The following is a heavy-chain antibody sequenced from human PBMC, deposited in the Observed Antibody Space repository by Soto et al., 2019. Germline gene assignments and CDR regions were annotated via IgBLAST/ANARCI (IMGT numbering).Heavy chain of an antibody. J-gene: IGHJ5*02. CDR3: ARDPDSGYDKYNWFDP. D-gene: IGHD5-12*01. CDR2: IIPILGIA. V-gene: IGHV1-69*04. Sequence: SVKVSCKASGGTFSSYTIIWVRQAPGQGLEWMGRIIPILGIANYAQKFQGRVTITADKSTSTAYMELSSLRSEDTAVYYCARDPDSGYDKYNWFDPWGQGTLVTVSS. CDR1: GGTFSSYT.